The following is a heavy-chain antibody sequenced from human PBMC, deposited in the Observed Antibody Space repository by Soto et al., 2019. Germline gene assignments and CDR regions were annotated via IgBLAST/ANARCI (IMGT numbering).Heavy chain of an antibody. J-gene: IGHJ4*02. CDR2: ISYDGNVA. D-gene: IGHD1-1*01. CDR1: GFTFSSHG. V-gene: IGHV3-30*18. Sequence: QVQLVESGGGVVQPGRSLRLSCAASGFTFSSHGMHWVRQAPGKGLEWVTVISYDGNVAYYADSVKGRFTISRDNSKNTLYLQMNSLRTEDTAMYYCAKEGPITNWYFDYWGQGTLVTVSS. CDR3: AKEGPITNWYFDY.